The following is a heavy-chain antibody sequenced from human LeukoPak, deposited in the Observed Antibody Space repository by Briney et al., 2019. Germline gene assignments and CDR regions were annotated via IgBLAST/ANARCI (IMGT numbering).Heavy chain of an antibody. CDR2: ISPDGSET. CDR1: GFTFSSSW. J-gene: IGHJ4*02. Sequence: GGSLRLSCAASGFTFSSSWMSWVRQAPGKGLEWVANISPDGSETNYVDSVKGRFTISRDNAKISLYLQMNSLRAEDTAVYYCARPRVPDSWGQGTLVTVSS. CDR3: ARPRVPDS. V-gene: IGHV3-7*01.